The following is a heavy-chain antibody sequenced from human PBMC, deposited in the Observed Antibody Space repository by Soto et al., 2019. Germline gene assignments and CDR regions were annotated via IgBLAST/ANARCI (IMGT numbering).Heavy chain of an antibody. D-gene: IGHD2-15*01. Sequence: QVQLQESGPRLVKPSGTLSLTCAVSGASISSTNWWTWVRQPPGKGLEWIGEIYHTGSTKYNPSLKSRVTISLAKSNNQFSLNLSSVTAADTAVYYCATLPPRIVVVVLPIPTWGQGTLVPVSS. CDR3: ATLPPRIVVVVLPIPT. J-gene: IGHJ4*02. V-gene: IGHV4-4*02. CDR2: IYHTGST. CDR1: GASISSTNW.